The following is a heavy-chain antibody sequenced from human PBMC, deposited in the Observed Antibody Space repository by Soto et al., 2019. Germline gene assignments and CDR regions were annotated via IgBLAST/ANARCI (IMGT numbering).Heavy chain of an antibody. J-gene: IGHJ6*02. Sequence: QVQLVQSGAEVKKPGSSVKVSCKASGGTFSSYAISWVRQAPGQGLEWMGGIIPIFGTANYAQKFQGRVTITAAESTSTAYMELSSLRSEDTAVYYCARVYVPWDRTNWGGMDVWGQGTTVTVSS. CDR3: ARVYVPWDRTNWGGMDV. CDR2: IIPIFGTA. V-gene: IGHV1-69*12. D-gene: IGHD7-27*01. CDR1: GGTFSSYA.